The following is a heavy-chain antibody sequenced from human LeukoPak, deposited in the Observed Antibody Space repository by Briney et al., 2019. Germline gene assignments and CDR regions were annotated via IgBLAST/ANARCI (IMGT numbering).Heavy chain of an antibody. CDR1: GFTFSSFW. CDR2: IKQDGSDK. D-gene: IGHD1-1*01. Sequence: GGSLRLSCAASGFTFSSFWMSWIRRAPGKGLEWVANIKQDGSDKYYVDSVKGRFTISRDNAKNSVYLQMNSLRAEDTAVYYCAREGVGTFDYWGQGTLVTVSS. J-gene: IGHJ4*02. CDR3: AREGVGTFDY. V-gene: IGHV3-7*04.